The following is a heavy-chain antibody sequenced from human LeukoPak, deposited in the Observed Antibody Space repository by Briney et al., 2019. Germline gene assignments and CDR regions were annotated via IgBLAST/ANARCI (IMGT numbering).Heavy chain of an antibody. D-gene: IGHD1-26*01. V-gene: IGHV1-8*01. CDR1: GYTFTSYD. CDR3: AREVVGATTLDY. J-gene: IGHJ4*02. Sequence: ASVKVSCKASGYTFTSYDINWVRQATGQGLEWMGWMNPNSGNTNYAQKFQGRVTMTRDTSISTAYMELSRLRSDDTAVYYCAREVVGATTLDYWGQGTLVTVSS. CDR2: MNPNSGNT.